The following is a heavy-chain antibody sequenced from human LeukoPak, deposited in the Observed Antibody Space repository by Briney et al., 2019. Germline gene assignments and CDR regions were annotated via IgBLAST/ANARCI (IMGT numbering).Heavy chain of an antibody. Sequence: MGRIIPILGIANYAQKFQGRVTITADKSTSTAYMELSSLRSEDTAVYYCARQTTSYYFDYWGQGTLVTVSS. CDR3: ARQTTSYYFDY. V-gene: IGHV1-69*02. CDR2: IIPILGIA. J-gene: IGHJ4*02. D-gene: IGHD4-17*01.